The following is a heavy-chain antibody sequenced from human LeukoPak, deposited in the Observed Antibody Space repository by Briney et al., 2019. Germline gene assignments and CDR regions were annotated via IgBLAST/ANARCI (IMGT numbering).Heavy chain of an antibody. J-gene: IGHJ6*03. V-gene: IGHV1-69*06. D-gene: IGHD1-26*01. CDR3: VRGGSAHWDYYMDV. CDR1: GYTFTSYG. CDR2: IIPIFGTA. Sequence: ASVRVSCKASGYTFTSYGISWVRQAPGQGLEWMGGIIPIFGTANYAQKFQGRVTITADKSTSTAYMELSSLRAEDMALYYCVRGGSAHWDYYMDVWGKGTTVTVSS.